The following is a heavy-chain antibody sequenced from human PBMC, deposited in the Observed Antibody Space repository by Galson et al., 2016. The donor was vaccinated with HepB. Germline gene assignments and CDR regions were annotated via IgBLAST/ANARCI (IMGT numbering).Heavy chain of an antibody. CDR2: INPGGSQK. J-gene: IGHJ4*02. D-gene: IGHD2-15*01. CDR1: GSIFSGYW. Sequence: SLRLSCAVSGSIFSGYWMSWVRQAPGEGLEWVANINPGGSQKYYVDSVRGRFTISRDNAKNSLFLYMNNVRADDTSLYCCARGRYCSGGCCYQDYWGQGTLVTVSS. V-gene: IGHV3-7*03. CDR3: ARGRYCSGGCCYQDY.